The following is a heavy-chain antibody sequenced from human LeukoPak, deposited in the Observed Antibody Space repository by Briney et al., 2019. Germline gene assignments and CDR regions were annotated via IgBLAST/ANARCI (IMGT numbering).Heavy chain of an antibody. D-gene: IGHD3-10*01. J-gene: IGHJ4*02. CDR3: AINDGSGSYYKSDY. Sequence: PSETLSLTCGVYGGSFSGFYWSWIRQPPGKGLEWIGEIDQSVGTNYNPSLKSRVTITIDTSKNQFSLKVNSVTAADTAVYYCAINDGSGSYYKSDYWGQGTLVTVSS. V-gene: IGHV4-34*01. CDR2: IDQSVGT. CDR1: GGSFSGFY.